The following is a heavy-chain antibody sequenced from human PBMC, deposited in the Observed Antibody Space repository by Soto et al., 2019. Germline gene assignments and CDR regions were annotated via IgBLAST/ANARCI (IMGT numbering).Heavy chain of an antibody. V-gene: IGHV1-2*02. CDR1: GYTFTGYY. Sequence: ASVKVSCKASGYTFTGYYMHWVRQAPGQGLEWMGWINPNSGGTNYAQKFQGRVTMTRDTSISTAYMELSRLRSDDTAVYCCARGLVVGATTDDYWGQGTLVTVSS. J-gene: IGHJ4*02. CDR2: INPNSGGT. D-gene: IGHD1-26*01. CDR3: ARGLVVGATTDDY.